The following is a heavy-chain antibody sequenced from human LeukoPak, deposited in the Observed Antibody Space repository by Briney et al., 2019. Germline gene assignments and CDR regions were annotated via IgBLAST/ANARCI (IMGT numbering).Heavy chain of an antibody. CDR2: ISGSGGST. CDR1: GFTLSSYA. D-gene: IGHD6-13*01. V-gene: IGHV3-23*01. Sequence: GGSLRLSCAASGFTLSSYAMSWVRQAPGKGLEWVSAISGSGGSTYYADSVKGRFTISRDNSKNTLYLQMNSLSAEDTAVYYCASPLGIAAAGRAFYYYYGMDVWGQGTTVTVSS. J-gene: IGHJ6*02. CDR3: ASPLGIAAAGRAFYYYYGMDV.